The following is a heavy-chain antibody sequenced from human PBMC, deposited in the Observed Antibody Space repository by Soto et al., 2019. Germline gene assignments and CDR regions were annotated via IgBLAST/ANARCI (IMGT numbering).Heavy chain of an antibody. J-gene: IGHJ4*02. CDR1: GGSVTSDEDY. Sequence: PSETLSLTCPVSGGSVTSDEDYWTWIRQSPGKGLEWIGYISNSGGTGYNPSLKPRLSMSVDRSKNQFTLRLTSVTAADTAVYFCATESGSTYGYFDHWGQGTQVTVSS. CDR3: ATESGSTYGYFDH. V-gene: IGHV4-30-4*01. D-gene: IGHD5-18*01. CDR2: ISNSGGT.